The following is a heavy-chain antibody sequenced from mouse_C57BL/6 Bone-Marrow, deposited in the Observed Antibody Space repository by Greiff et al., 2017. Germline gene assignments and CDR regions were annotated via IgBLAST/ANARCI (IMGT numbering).Heavy chain of an antibody. D-gene: IGHD2-4*01. Sequence: EVKLMESGPGLVKPSQSLSLTCSVTGYSITSGYYWNWIRQFPGNKLEWMGYISYDGSNNYNPSLKNRISITRDTSKNQFFLKLNSVTTEDTATYYCARAYDYPFDYWGQGTTLTVSS. CDR1: GYSITSGYY. CDR2: ISYDGSN. V-gene: IGHV3-6*01. CDR3: ARAYDYPFDY. J-gene: IGHJ2*01.